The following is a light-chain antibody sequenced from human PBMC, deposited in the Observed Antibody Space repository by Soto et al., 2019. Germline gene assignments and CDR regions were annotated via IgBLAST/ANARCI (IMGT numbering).Light chain of an antibody. Sequence: DIKMSQSPSTLFASVGDTVTITCRASQSISAWLAWYQQKPGKAPKLLIYKASTLKSGVPSRFSGSGSGTEFTLTISSLQPDDFATYYCQHYNSYSEAFGQGTNVDI. V-gene: IGKV1-5*03. J-gene: IGKJ1*01. CDR1: QSISAW. CDR2: KAS. CDR3: QHYNSYSEA.